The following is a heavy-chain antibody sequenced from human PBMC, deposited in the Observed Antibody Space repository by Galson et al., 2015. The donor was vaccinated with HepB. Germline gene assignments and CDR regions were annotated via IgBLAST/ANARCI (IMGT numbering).Heavy chain of an antibody. Sequence: SLRLSCAASGFTFSSYTMTWVRQAPGKGLEWVSSISSTNTYIYYADSVKGRFTISRDNAKNSLYLQMNYMRVEDTAVYYCARDPDRDGYNWGYYYDYGLDVWGQGTTVTVSS. CDR3: ARDPDRDGYNWGYYYDYGLDV. D-gene: IGHD5-24*01. J-gene: IGHJ6*02. CDR1: GFTFSSYT. CDR2: ISSTNTYI. V-gene: IGHV3-21*06.